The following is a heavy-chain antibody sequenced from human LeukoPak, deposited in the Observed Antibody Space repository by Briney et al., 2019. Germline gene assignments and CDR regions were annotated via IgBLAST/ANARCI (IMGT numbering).Heavy chain of an antibody. CDR1: GGSISSCY. D-gene: IGHD3-22*01. Sequence: SETLSLTCTVSGGSISSCYWSWIRQPAGKGLEWIGRIYTSGSTNYNPSLKSRVTISVDTSKNQFSLKLSSVTAADTAVYYCARGPYYYDSSGNFDYWGQGTLVTVSS. CDR2: IYTSGST. CDR3: ARGPYYYDSSGNFDY. V-gene: IGHV4-4*07. J-gene: IGHJ4*02.